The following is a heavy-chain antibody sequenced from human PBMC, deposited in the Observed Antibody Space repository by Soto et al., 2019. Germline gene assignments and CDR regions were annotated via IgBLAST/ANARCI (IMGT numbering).Heavy chain of an antibody. D-gene: IGHD6-19*01. CDR1: GGSISSGYYY. CDR2: IYYSGST. J-gene: IGHJ4*02. CDR3: ARGYSSGPLDY. V-gene: IGHV4-61*01. Sequence: PSETLSLTCSVSGGSISSGYYYWSWIRQPPGKGLEWIGYIYYSGSTNYNPSLKSRVTISVDTSKNQFSLKLSSVTAADTAVYYCARGYSSGPLDYWGQGTLVTVYS.